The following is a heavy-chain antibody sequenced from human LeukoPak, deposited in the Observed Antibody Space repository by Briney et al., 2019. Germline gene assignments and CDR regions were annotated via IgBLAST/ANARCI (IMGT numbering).Heavy chain of an antibody. CDR1: GYTFTDYY. J-gene: IGHJ4*02. V-gene: IGHV1-2*02. Sequence: GASVKVSCKGSGYTFTDYYMHWVRQAPGQGLEWMGWINPNSGGTNSAQKFQGRVTMTRGTSVSILYMELSSLRSDDTAVYYCARQVGATTGYGYWGQGTLVTVSS. CDR2: INPNSGGT. CDR3: ARQVGATTGYGY. D-gene: IGHD1-26*01.